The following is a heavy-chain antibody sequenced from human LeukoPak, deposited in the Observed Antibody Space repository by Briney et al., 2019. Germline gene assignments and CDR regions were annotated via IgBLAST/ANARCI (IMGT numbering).Heavy chain of an antibody. CDR3: ARGTTYDSGTDYYFNY. CDR1: GDSISSYY. V-gene: IGHV4-59*08. D-gene: IGHD3-22*01. CDR2: IYYTGST. Sequence: SETLSLTCTVSGDSISSYYWSWIRQPPGQGLEWIGYIYYTGSTNYNPSLKSRVTISVDTSGNQFSLQLSSVTAADTAVYYCARGTTYDSGTDYYFNYWGQGTLVTVSS. J-gene: IGHJ4*02.